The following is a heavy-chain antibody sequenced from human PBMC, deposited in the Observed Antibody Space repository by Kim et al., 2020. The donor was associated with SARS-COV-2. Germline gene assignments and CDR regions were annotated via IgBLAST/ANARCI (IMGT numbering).Heavy chain of an antibody. D-gene: IGHD3-10*01. CDR2: IWYDGSNK. J-gene: IGHJ4*02. V-gene: IGHV3-33*06. CDR3: AKDGVHYGSAPAYYFDY. Sequence: GGSLRLSCAASEFTFSSYGMHWVRQAPGKGLEWVAVIWYDGSNKYYADSVKGRFTISRDNSKNTLYLQMNSLRAEDTAVYYCAKDGVHYGSAPAYYFDYWGKGTLVT. CDR1: EFTFSSYG.